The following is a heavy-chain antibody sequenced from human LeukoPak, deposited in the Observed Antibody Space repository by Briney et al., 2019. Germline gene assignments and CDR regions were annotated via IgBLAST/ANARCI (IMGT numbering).Heavy chain of an antibody. CDR1: GGSISSGGYY. J-gene: IGHJ3*02. Sequence: SETLSLTCTVSGGSISSGGYYWSWIRQHPGKGLEWIGYIYYSGSTYYSPSLKSRVTISVDTSKNQFSLKLSSVTAADTAVYYCARDRSDYYGSGGLGDAFDIWGQGTMVTVSS. CDR2: IYYSGST. V-gene: IGHV4-31*03. CDR3: ARDRSDYYGSGGLGDAFDI. D-gene: IGHD3-10*01.